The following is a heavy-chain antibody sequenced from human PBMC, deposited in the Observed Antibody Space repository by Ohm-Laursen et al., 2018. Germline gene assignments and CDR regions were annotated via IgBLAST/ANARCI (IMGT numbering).Heavy chain of an antibody. D-gene: IGHD2-15*01. Sequence: SLRLSCAASGFTFRSYWMHWGRQAPGRGLVWVSRINSDGRSTSYVDSVKGRFTISRDNAKNTLYLQMNSLRAEDTAVYYCARVVFGGYYDYWGQGTLVTVSS. CDR2: INSDGRST. J-gene: IGHJ4*02. V-gene: IGHV3-74*01. CDR3: ARVVFGGYYDY. CDR1: GFTFRSYW.